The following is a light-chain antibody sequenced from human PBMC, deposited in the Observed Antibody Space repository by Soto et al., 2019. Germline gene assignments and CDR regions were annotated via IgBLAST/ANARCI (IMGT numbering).Light chain of an antibody. J-gene: IGKJ1*01. CDR2: GAS. CDR1: QSISSSY. V-gene: IGKV3-20*01. CDR3: QHYGSSLRT. Sequence: EIVLKQSPGTLSLSPGERATLSCRASQSISSSYLAWYQQKPGQAPRLLIYGASSRATGIPDRFSGSGSGTDFTLTISRLEPEDFAVYYCQHYGSSLRTFGQGTKVEIK.